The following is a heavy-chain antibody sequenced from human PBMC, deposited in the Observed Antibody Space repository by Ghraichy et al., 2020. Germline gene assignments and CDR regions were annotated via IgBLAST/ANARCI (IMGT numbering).Heavy chain of an antibody. CDR2: IKQDRSEK. V-gene: IGHV3-7*01. CDR1: GFTFSSYW. D-gene: IGHD3-22*01. Sequence: GGSLRLSCAASGFTFSSYWMSWVRQAPGKGLEWVANIKQDRSEKYYVDSVKGRFTISRDNAKNSLYLQMNSLRAEDTAVYYCARDPVDYYDSSGAYDYWGQGTLVTVSS. J-gene: IGHJ4*02. CDR3: ARDPVDYYDSSGAYDY.